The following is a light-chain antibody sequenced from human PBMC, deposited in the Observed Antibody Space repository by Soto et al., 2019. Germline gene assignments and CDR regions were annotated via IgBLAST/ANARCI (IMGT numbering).Light chain of an antibody. CDR1: ENVRTK. CDR2: DAS. Sequence: EIVMTQSPAILSVSPGEAATLSCRASENVRTKVAWYQQKPGQAPRLLIYDASSRATGIPDRFSGGGSGTDFTLTISRLEPEDFAVYYCQQFSSYPLTFGGGTKVDIK. CDR3: QQFSSYPLT. V-gene: IGKV3-20*01. J-gene: IGKJ4*01.